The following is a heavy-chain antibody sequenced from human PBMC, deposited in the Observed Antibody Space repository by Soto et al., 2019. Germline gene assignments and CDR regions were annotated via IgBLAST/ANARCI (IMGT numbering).Heavy chain of an antibody. Sequence: QARLVESGGGVVQPGRSLRLSCAASGFSFSSYGMHWVRQAPGKGLEWVAVIWYDESHRYFADSVKGRFTISRDSSKKTLYLQMSSRRAEDTAVYYCARDSSGGDAYPDYWCKGTQVTVSS. D-gene: IGHD2-15*01. CDR2: IWYDESHR. CDR3: ARDSSGGDAYPDY. CDR1: GFSFSSYG. J-gene: IGHJ4*02. V-gene: IGHV3-33*08.